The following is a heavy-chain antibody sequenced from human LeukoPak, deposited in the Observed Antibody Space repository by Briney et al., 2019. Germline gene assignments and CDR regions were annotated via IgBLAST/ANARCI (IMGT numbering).Heavy chain of an antibody. CDR3: AGSSGYSSSWYFDY. CDR2: INPNSGGT. V-gene: IGHV1-2*02. Sequence: ASVKVSCKASGYTFTGYYMHWVRQAPGQGLEWMGWINPNSGGTNYAQKFQGRVTMTRDTSISTAHMELSRLRSDDTAVYYCAGSSGYSSSWYFDYWGQGTLVTVSS. J-gene: IGHJ4*02. D-gene: IGHD6-13*01. CDR1: GYTFTGYY.